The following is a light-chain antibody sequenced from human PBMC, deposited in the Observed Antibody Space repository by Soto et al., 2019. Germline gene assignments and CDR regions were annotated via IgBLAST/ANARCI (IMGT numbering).Light chain of an antibody. CDR1: QSVSSN. CDR3: QQYYNWLWT. CDR2: GAS. J-gene: IGKJ1*01. Sequence: EIMMTQSPATLSVSPGERATLSCRASQSVSSNLAWYQQKPGRAPRLLIYGASTRATGIPARFSGSGSGTEFTLTISSLQSEDFAVYYCQQYYNWLWTFGQGTKVEIK. V-gene: IGKV3-15*01.